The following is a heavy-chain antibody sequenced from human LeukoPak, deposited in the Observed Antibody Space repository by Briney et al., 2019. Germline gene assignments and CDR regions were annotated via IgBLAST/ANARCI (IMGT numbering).Heavy chain of an antibody. CDR2: ISGSGGST. J-gene: IGHJ4*02. CDR1: GFTFSSYA. D-gene: IGHD3-22*01. V-gene: IGHV3-23*01. CDR3: AKATLHYYDSSGYYFDY. Sequence: PGGSLRLSCAASGFTFSSYAMSWVRQAPGKGLEWVSAISGSGGSTYYADSVKGRFTISRDNSKNTLYLQMNSLRAEDTAVYYCAKATLHYYDSSGYYFDYWGQGTLVTVSS.